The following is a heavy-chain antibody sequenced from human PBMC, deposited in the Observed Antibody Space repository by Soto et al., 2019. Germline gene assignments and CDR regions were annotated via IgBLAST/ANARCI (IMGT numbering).Heavy chain of an antibody. V-gene: IGHV2-5*02. CDR1: GFSLSTNGVG. J-gene: IGHJ4*02. CDR2: IYWDDSK. CDR3: AKKGGGDYILGY. D-gene: IGHD4-17*01. Sequence: QITLKESGPTLVKPIQTLTLTCTFSGFSLSTNGVGVGWIRQPPGKALEWLALIYWDDSKEYSPSLKSRLTITKDTSRNQVVLTMTNMDPVDTATYYCAKKGGGDYILGYWGQGTLVTVSS.